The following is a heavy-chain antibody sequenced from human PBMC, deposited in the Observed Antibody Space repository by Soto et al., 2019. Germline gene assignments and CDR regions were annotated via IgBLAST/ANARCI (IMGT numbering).Heavy chain of an antibody. V-gene: IGHV1-24*01. Sequence: QVQLLQSGAEVKKPGASVKVSCKVSGHTLTELSMHWVRQAPGRGLEWMGGFDPEDGETISAQKFQGRVTMTEDTSTDSTYMELTSLRSEDTAVYYCAAGGTRLLHSHFEYWGQGTLVTISS. J-gene: IGHJ4*02. CDR3: AAGGTRLLHSHFEY. CDR2: FDPEDGET. CDR1: GHTLTELS. D-gene: IGHD1-1*01.